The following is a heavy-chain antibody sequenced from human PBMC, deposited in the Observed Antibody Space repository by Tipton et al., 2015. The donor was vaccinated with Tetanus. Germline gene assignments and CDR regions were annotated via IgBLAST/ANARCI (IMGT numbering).Heavy chain of an antibody. Sequence: TLSLTCTVSGDSFSGGGYWTWIRQHPGKGLEWIGYIYYSGHTHYNPSLRGRVDISLDTSQNQVSLNLRSVTAADTAVYYCAKGRLCGGECYSLWGRGTLVTVSS. CDR3: AKGRLCGGECYSL. D-gene: IGHD2-21*01. CDR2: IYYSGHT. V-gene: IGHV4-31*03. J-gene: IGHJ4*02. CDR1: GDSFSGGGY.